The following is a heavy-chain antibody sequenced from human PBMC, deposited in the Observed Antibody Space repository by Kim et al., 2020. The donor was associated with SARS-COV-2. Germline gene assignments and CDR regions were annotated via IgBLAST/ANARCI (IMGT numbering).Heavy chain of an antibody. Sequence: DSVKGRFTISRDNAKNSLDLQMNSLRAEDTALYYCAKDQGWGWLVHPFDYWGQGTLVTVSS. J-gene: IGHJ4*02. CDR3: AKDQGWGWLVHPFDY. D-gene: IGHD6-19*01. V-gene: IGHV3-9*01.